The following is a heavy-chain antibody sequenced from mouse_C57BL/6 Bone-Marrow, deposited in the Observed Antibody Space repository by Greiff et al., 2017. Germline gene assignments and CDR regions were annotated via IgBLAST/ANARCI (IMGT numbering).Heavy chain of an antibody. Sequence: QVQLQQSGAELVRPGTSVKVSCKASGYAFTNYLIEWVKQRPGQGLEWIGVINPGSGGTNYNEKFKGKATLTADKSSSTAYMQLSSLTSEDSAVYFCAKGGYYGGFGYWGQGTTLTVSS. J-gene: IGHJ2*01. CDR2: INPGSGGT. CDR1: GYAFTNYL. CDR3: AKGGYYGGFGY. D-gene: IGHD2-3*01. V-gene: IGHV1-54*01.